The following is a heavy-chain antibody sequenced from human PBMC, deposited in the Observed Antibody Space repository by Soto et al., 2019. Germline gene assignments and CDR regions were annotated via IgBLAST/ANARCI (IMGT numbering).Heavy chain of an antibody. CDR1: GFTFSSYA. J-gene: IGHJ6*02. Sequence: QVQLVESGGGVVQPGRSLRLSCAASGFTFSSYAMHWVRQAPGKGLEWVAVISYDGSNKYHADSVKGRFTISRDNSKNTLYLQMNSLRAEDTAVYYCARDTGSGYCSSTSCYARDYYGMDVWGQGTTVTVSS. CDR3: ARDTGSGYCSSTSCYARDYYGMDV. CDR2: ISYDGSNK. V-gene: IGHV3-30-3*01. D-gene: IGHD2-2*01.